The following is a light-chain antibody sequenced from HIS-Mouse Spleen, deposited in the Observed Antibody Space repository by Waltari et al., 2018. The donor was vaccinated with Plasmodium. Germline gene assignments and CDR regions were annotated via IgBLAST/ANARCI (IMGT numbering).Light chain of an antibody. CDR1: SSDFGSYNL. CDR2: EGS. Sequence: QSALTQPASVSGSPGQSITIYCTGTSSDFGSYNLVPWYQQHPGKAPKLMIYEGSKRPSGVSNRFSGSKSGNTASLTISGLQAEDEADYYCCSYAGSSTFVVFGGGTKLTVL. J-gene: IGLJ2*01. CDR3: CSYAGSSTFVV. V-gene: IGLV2-23*03.